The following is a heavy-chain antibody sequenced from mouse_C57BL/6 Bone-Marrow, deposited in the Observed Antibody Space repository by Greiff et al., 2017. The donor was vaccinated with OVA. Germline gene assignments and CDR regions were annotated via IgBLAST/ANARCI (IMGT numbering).Heavy chain of an antibody. V-gene: IGHV1-76*01. D-gene: IGHD1-1*01. J-gene: IGHJ4*01. Sequence: VKLQESGAELVRPGASVKLSCKASGYTFTDYYINWVKQRPGQGLEWIARIYPGSGNTYYNEKFKGKATLTAEKSSSTAYMQLSSLTSEDSAVYFCARAEYYGSSYDAMDYWGQGTSVTVSS. CDR3: ARAEYYGSSYDAMDY. CDR1: GYTFTDYY. CDR2: IYPGSGNT.